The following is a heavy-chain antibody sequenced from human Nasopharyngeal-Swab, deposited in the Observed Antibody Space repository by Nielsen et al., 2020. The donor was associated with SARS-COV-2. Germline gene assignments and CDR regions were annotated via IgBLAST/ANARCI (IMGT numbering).Heavy chain of an antibody. CDR2: IVVGSGNT. Sequence: SVKVSCKASGFTFTSSAMQWVRQARGQRLEWIGWIVVGSGNTNYAQKFQERVTITRDMSTSTAYMELSSLRSEDTAVYYCARGMGVLRWHFDYWGQGTLVTVSS. V-gene: IGHV1-58*02. CDR3: ARGMGVLRWHFDY. J-gene: IGHJ4*02. D-gene: IGHD4-23*01. CDR1: GFTFTSSA.